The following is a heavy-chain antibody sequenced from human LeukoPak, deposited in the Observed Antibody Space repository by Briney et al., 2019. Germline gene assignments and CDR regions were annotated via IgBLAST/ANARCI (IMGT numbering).Heavy chain of an antibody. CDR1: GFTFSTYS. J-gene: IGHJ3*02. D-gene: IGHD3-10*01. CDR2: ISSGSNTI. Sequence: GGSLRPSCAASGFTFSTYSMNWVRQAPGKGLEWVSYISSGSNTIDYADSVKGRFTISRDNAKNSLYLQMNSLRAEDTAVYYCARETYYAYDIWGQGTMVTVSS. CDR3: ARETYYAYDI. V-gene: IGHV3-48*01.